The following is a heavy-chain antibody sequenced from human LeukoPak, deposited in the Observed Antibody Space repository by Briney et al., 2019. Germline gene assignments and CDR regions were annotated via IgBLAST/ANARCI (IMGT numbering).Heavy chain of an antibody. V-gene: IGHV1-18*01. D-gene: IGHD3-22*01. CDR2: ISAYNGNT. CDR1: GYTFTSYG. CDR3: ARDLGNYYDSSVPGYYFDY. J-gene: IGHJ4*02. Sequence: ASVKVSCKASGYTFTSYGISWVRQAPGQGLEWMGWISAYNGNTNYAQKLQGRVTMTTDTFTSTAYMELRSLRSDDTAVYYCARDLGNYYDSSVPGYYFDYWGQGTLVTVSS.